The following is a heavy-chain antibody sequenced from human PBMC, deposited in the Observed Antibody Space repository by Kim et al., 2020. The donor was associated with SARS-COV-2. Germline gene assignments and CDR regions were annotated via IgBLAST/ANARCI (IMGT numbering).Heavy chain of an antibody. CDR3: ARDPGPRDYVWGSYRTRPLRD. CDR2: ISAYNGNT. D-gene: IGHD3-16*02. V-gene: IGHV1-18*01. CDR1: GYTFTSYG. Sequence: ASVKVSCKASGYTFTSYGISWVRQAPGQGLEWMGWISAYNGNTNYAQKLQGRVTMTTDTSTSTAYMELRSLRSDDTAVYYCARDPGPRDYVWGSYRTRPLRDWGQGTLVTVSS. J-gene: IGHJ4*02.